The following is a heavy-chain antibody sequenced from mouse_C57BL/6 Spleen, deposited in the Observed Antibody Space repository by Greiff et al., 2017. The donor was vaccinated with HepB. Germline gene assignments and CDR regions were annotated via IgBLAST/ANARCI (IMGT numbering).Heavy chain of an antibody. D-gene: IGHD2-3*01. J-gene: IGHJ2*01. Sequence: VKLMESGAELVKPGASVKLSCKASGYTFTEYTIHWVKQRSGQGLEWIGWFYPGSGSIKYNEKFKDKATLTADKSSSTVYMELSRLTSEDSAVYFCARHDPFYDGYYYFDYWGQGTTLTVSS. V-gene: IGHV1-62-2*01. CDR2: FYPGSGSI. CDR1: GYTFTEYT. CDR3: ARHDPFYDGYYYFDY.